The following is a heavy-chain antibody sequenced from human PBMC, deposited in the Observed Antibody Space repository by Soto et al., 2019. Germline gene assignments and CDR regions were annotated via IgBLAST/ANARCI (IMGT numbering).Heavy chain of an antibody. J-gene: IGHJ4*02. D-gene: IGHD5-12*01. CDR1: GGTFSSYA. Sequence: SVKVSCKASGGTFSSYAISWVRQAPGQGLEWMGGIIPIFGTANYAQKFQGRVTITADKSTSTAYMQLSSLRSEDTAVYYCARSRETDIVATIPPLADLDYWGQRTVVTVSS. CDR3: ARSRETDIVATIPPLADLDY. V-gene: IGHV1-69*06. CDR2: IIPIFGTA.